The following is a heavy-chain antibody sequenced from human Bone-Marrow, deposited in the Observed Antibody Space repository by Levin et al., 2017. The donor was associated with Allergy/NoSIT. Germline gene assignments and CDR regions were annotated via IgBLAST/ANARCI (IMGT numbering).Heavy chain of an antibody. CDR1: GFTFNDHA. V-gene: IGHV3-9*01. CDR2: ISWNGGAI. Sequence: GGSLRLSCAASGFTFNDHAMYWVRQAPGKGLEWVSGISWNGGAIDYADSVKGRFTISRDNAKNSLYLQMNSLRVEDTAFYFCAKDKYGSIAPVGYGALGGYLDHWGQGTLVTVSS. CDR3: AKDKYGSIAPVGYGALGGYLDH. D-gene: IGHD4-17*01. J-gene: IGHJ4*01.